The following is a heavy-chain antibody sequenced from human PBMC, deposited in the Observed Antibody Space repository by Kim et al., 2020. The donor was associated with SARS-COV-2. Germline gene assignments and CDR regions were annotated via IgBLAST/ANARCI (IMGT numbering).Heavy chain of an antibody. V-gene: IGHV3-7*03. CDR2: IKQDGSEK. D-gene: IGHD4-17*01. Sequence: GGSLRLSCAASGFTFSSYWMSWVRQAPGKGLEWVANIKQDGSEKYYVDSVKGRFTISRDNAKNSLYLQMNNMRAEDTAVYYCARDDIITTVTTSRDYYGMDVWSKGTTVTVSS. J-gene: IGHJ6*04. CDR1: GFTFSSYW. CDR3: ARDDIITTVTTSRDYYGMDV.